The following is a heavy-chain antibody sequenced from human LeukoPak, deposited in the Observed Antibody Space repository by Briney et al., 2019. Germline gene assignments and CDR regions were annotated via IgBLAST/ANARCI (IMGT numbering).Heavy chain of an antibody. J-gene: IGHJ4*02. V-gene: IGHV3-73*01. CDR1: GLTFSVSA. CDR3: TLSSGWYGGDY. CDR2: IRSKANSYAT. D-gene: IGHD6-19*01. Sequence: GRSLRLSCAASGLTFSVSAMHWVRQASGKGREWVGRIRSKANSYATTYAAAVKGRVPSSRDDPKKTAYLQMNSLKTEDTAVYYCTLSSGWYGGDYWGQGTLVTVSS.